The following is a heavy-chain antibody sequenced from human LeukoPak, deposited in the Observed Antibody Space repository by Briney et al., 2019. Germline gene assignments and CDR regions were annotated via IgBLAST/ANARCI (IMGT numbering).Heavy chain of an antibody. V-gene: IGHV1-18*01. CDR3: ARDGFDFWSGYSTSYNWFDP. Sequence: ASVKVSCKASGYTFTSYGIIWVRQAPGQGLEWMGWISAYNGNTNYAQKLQGRVTMTTDTSTSTAYMELRSLRSDDTAVYYCARDGFDFWSGYSTSYNWFDPWGQGTLVTVPS. D-gene: IGHD3-3*01. CDR2: ISAYNGNT. J-gene: IGHJ5*02. CDR1: GYTFTSYG.